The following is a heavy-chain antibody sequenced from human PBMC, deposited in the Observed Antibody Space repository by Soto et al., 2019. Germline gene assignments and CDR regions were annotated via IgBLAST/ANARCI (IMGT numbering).Heavy chain of an antibody. CDR2: IIPIFGTA. D-gene: IGHD2-8*01. J-gene: IGHJ4*02. CDR3: ARLTLREYDYDY. Sequence: SVKVSCKASGGTFSSYAISWVRQAPGQGLEWMGGIIPIFGTANYAQKFQGRVTITADESTSTAYMELSSLRSEDTAVYYCARLTLREYDYDYWGQGTLVTVSS. V-gene: IGHV1-69*13. CDR1: GGTFSSYA.